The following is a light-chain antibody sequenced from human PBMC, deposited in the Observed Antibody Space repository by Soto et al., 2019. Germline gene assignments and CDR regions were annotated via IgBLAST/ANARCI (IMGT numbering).Light chain of an antibody. V-gene: IGKV3-20*01. Sequence: EIVLTQSPGTLSLSPGERATLSCRASQSVSGSHLAWYQQRPGQAPRLLIYGASSRATGIPDRFSGTGSGTDFTLTISSLQSEDFAVYYCQQYNNWPRTFGQGTKVDIK. CDR3: QQYNNWPRT. CDR1: QSVSGSH. J-gene: IGKJ1*01. CDR2: GAS.